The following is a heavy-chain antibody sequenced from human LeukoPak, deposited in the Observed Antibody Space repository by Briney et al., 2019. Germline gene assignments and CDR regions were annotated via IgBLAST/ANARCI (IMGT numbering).Heavy chain of an antibody. CDR1: GFTFDDYS. V-gene: IGHV3-20*04. CDR3: ARVLPMDV. J-gene: IGHJ6*04. CDR2: ISWDDST. Sequence: GGSLRLSCAASGFTFDDYSMHWVRQAPGRGLEWVSVISWDDSTYYADSVKGRFTISRDNAKNSLYLQMNSLRAEDTAVYYCARVLPMDVWGKGTTVTISS.